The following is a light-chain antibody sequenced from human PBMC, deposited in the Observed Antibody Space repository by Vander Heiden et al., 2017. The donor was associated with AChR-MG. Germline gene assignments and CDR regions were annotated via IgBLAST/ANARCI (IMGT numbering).Light chain of an antibody. V-gene: IGLV1-47*01. J-gene: IGLJ3*02. CDR2: RNN. CDR3: AAWDDSLSAWV. Sequence: QSVLTQPPSASGTPGQGGTIPCAGSSSNIGSNYVNWYQQLPGTAPKLLNYRNNQRPSGVPDRFSGSKSGTSASLAISGLRSEDEADYYCAAWDDSLSAWVFGGGTKLTVL. CDR1: SSNIGSNY.